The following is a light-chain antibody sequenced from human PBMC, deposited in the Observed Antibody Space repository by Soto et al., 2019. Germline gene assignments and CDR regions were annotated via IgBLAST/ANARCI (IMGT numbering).Light chain of an antibody. Sequence: EIVLTQSPGTLSLSPGERATLSCRASQTISTMNLAWYQQKPGQAPRHLIYDTSNRATGIPDRFRGSGSGTDFTLTISRLEPEDFVVYYCHQYGSLPLTFGGGAKVEIK. J-gene: IGKJ4*01. CDR1: QTISTMN. V-gene: IGKV3-20*01. CDR3: HQYGSLPLT. CDR2: DTS.